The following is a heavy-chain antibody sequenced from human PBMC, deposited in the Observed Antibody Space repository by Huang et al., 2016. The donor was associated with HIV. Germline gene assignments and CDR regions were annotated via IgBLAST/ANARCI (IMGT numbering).Heavy chain of an antibody. CDR1: TFTFGAYW. CDR3: ATKTAGMDI. CDR2: IKQDEREK. Sequence: VESGGRSVQPGGSIKLSCVGSTFTFGAYWMSWVRQAPRKGLEGVANIKQDEREKDYVDSVEGRFNISRDNAGKVLFLEMDNLRVEDTAMYFCATKTAGMDIWGQGTTVTVSS. J-gene: IGHJ6*02. V-gene: IGHV3-7*01. D-gene: IGHD1-7*01.